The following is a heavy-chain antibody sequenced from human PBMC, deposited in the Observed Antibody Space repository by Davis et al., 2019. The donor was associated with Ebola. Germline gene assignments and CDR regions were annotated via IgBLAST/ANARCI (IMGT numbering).Heavy chain of an antibody. Sequence: PGGSLRLSCAASGFTFSSYAMHWVRQAPGKGLEWVAVISYDGSNKYYADSVKGRFTISRDNSKNTLYLQMNSLRAEDTAVYYCATTYGYGDYSTNRGFDYWGQGTLVTVSS. CDR2: ISYDGSNK. J-gene: IGHJ4*02. CDR3: ATTYGYGDYSTNRGFDY. CDR1: GFTFSSYA. V-gene: IGHV3-30-3*01. D-gene: IGHD4-17*01.